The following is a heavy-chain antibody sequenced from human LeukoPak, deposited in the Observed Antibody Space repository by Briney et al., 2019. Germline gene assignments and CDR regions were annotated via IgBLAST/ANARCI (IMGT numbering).Heavy chain of an antibody. CDR1: GGSTSSYY. J-gene: IGHJ3*02. CDR3: ARTNQIDERAFDI. CDR2: LNYSGST. D-gene: IGHD1-14*01. V-gene: IGHV4-59*12. Sequence: PSETLSLTCTVSGGSTSSYYWSWIRHTPGKGREWIGYLNYSGSTHYNPSLKSRVTISIDTSKTQFSLQLSSVPAADTAVYYCARTNQIDERAFDIWGQGTMVTVSS.